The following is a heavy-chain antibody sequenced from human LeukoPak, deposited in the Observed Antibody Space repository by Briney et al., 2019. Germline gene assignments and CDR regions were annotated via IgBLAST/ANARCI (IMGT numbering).Heavy chain of an antibody. Sequence: GASVKVSCKASGYTFTSYGISWVRQAPGQGLEWMGRISAYNGNTNYAQKLQGRVTMTTDTSTSTAYMELRSLRSDDTAVYYCASGPIEYCSGGSCYGLLENWGQGTLVTVSS. J-gene: IGHJ4*02. CDR1: GYTFTSYG. CDR2: ISAYNGNT. CDR3: ASGPIEYCSGGSCYGLLEN. D-gene: IGHD2-15*01. V-gene: IGHV1-18*01.